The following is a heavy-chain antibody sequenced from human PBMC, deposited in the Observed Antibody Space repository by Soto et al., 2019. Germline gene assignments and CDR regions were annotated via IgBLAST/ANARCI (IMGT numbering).Heavy chain of an antibody. CDR1: GGSISSYY. Sequence: QVQLQESGPGLVKPSETLSLTCTVSGGSISSYYCSWIQQPPGKGREWIGYIYYRGSTNYNPALKSRVTLSVDTSKDPFSLKLSSVTAADTAVYYCARHHDSWGQGTLVTVSS. CDR3: ARHHDS. V-gene: IGHV4-59*08. J-gene: IGHJ4*02. CDR2: IYYRGST.